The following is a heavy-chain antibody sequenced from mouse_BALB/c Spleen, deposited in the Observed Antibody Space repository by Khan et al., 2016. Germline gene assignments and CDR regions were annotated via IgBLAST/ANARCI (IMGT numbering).Heavy chain of an antibody. V-gene: IGHV1-9*01. Sequence: QVQLQQSGAALMKPGASVKISCKATGYTFSSHWIEWVKQRPGHGLDWIGEILPGSHSINYTETFKGQATFTADTSSNTAYMQLSSLTSDVSAVSYCARWGILYAMDYWGQGTSVTVSS. CDR2: ILPGSHSI. CDR3: ARWGILYAMDY. CDR1: GYTFSSHW. J-gene: IGHJ4*01.